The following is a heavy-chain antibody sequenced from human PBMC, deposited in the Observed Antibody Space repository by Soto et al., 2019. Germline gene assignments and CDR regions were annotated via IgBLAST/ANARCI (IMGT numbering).Heavy chain of an antibody. D-gene: IGHD6-13*01. J-gene: IGHJ6*03. CDR3: ASTNSRSYYMDV. CDR1: GFTFSSYS. CDR2: ISSSSSYI. V-gene: IGHV3-21*01. Sequence: EVQLVESGGGLVQPGGSLRLSCAASGFTFSSYSMNWVRQAPGKGLEWVSSISSSSSYIYYADSVKGRFIISRDNAKNSLYLQMNSLRAEDTAVYYCASTNSRSYYMDVWGKGTTVTVSS.